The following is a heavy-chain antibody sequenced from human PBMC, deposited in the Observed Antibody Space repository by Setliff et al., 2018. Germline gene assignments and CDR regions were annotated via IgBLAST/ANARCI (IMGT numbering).Heavy chain of an antibody. D-gene: IGHD3-3*01. CDR1: GYSFTSYW. CDR2: IYPGDSDT. J-gene: IGHJ5*02. Sequence: LGESLKISCKGSGYSFTSYWNGWVRQMPGKGLEWMGIIYPGDSDTRYSPSFQGQVTISADKSISTAYLQWSSLKASDTAMYYCARQYYNFWSGPNWFDPWGQGTLVTVSS. V-gene: IGHV5-51*01. CDR3: ARQYYNFWSGPNWFDP.